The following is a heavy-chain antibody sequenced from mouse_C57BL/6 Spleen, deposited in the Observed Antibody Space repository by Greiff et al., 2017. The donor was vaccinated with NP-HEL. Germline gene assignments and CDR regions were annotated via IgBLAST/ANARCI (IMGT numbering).Heavy chain of an antibody. V-gene: IGHV1-64*01. D-gene: IGHD3-2*02. Sequence: QVQLQQPGAELVKPGASVKLSCKASGYTFTSYWMHWLKQRPGQGLEWIGMIHPNSGSTNYNEKFKSKATLTVDKSSSTAYMQLSSLTSEDSAVYYCAREAAQAPFDYWGQGTTLTVSS. CDR1: GYTFTSYW. CDR2: IHPNSGST. CDR3: AREAAQAPFDY. J-gene: IGHJ2*01.